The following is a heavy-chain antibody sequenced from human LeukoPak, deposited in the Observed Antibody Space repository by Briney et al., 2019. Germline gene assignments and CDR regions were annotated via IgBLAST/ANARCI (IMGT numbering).Heavy chain of an antibody. J-gene: IGHJ4*02. V-gene: IGHV3-23*01. CDR1: GFSFSTSA. CDR2: ISGSGDSI. CDR3: AREVGNYRWLQLGYYIDN. Sequence: QTGGSLRLSCAASGFSFSTSAMSWVRQAPGKGLEWVSGISGSGDSIYFSDSAKGRFTTSRDNSKNTLYLQMNSLSADDTAVYYCAREVGNYRWLQLGYYIDNWGQGTLVTVSS. D-gene: IGHD5-24*01.